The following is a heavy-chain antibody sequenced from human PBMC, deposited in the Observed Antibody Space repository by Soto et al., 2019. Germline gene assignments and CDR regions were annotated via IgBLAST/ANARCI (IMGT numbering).Heavy chain of an antibody. CDR2: TSWDDYR. CDR3: AHAAAYILFTFDP. CDR1: GFSLTTYDMG. J-gene: IGHJ5*02. V-gene: IGHV2-5*02. Sequence: QITLKESGPTLVRPAQTLTLTCAFSGFSLTTYDMGVAWIRQPPGKALEWLALTSWDDYRRYSPSLTARLAVSKDTSRNQVALTITNLDPGDTATYFGAHAAAYILFTFDPWGPGILVTVSS. D-gene: IGHD3-10*01.